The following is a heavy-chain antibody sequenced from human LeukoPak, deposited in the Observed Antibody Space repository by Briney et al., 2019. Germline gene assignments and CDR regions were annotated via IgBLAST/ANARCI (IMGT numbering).Heavy chain of an antibody. CDR1: GFTFSSYS. CDR2: ISSSSSSTI. Sequence: QSGGSLRLSCAASGFTFSSYSMNWVRQAPGKGLEWVSYISSSSSSTIYYADSVKGRFTISRDNAKNSLYLQMNSLKTEDTAVYYCTTPIVVVPAAMGYYYYGMDVWGQGTTVTVSS. V-gene: IGHV3-48*01. J-gene: IGHJ6*02. CDR3: TTPIVVVPAAMGYYYYGMDV. D-gene: IGHD2-2*01.